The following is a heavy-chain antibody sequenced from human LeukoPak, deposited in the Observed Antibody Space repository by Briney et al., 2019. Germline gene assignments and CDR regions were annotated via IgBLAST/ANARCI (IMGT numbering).Heavy chain of an antibody. CDR3: ANIPVVTSFDY. Sequence: PGGSLRLSCAASGFTFSSYSMNWVRQAPGKGPEWVSSISSSSSYIYYSDSVKGRFTISRDNSKNTLHLQMNSRRAEDTAVYYCANIPVVTSFDYWGQGTLVTASS. D-gene: IGHD4-23*01. CDR2: ISSSSSYI. J-gene: IGHJ4*02. CDR1: GFTFSSYS. V-gene: IGHV3-21*04.